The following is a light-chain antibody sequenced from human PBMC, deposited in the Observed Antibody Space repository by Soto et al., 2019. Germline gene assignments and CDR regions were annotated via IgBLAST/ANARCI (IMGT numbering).Light chain of an antibody. CDR1: SSNIGAGYD. CDR2: GNT. CDR3: HSYDSSLSGSV. Sequence: QSALTQPPSVSGAPGQRVTISCTGSSSNIGAGYDVHWYQQLPGTAPKLLIYGNTNRPSGVPDRFSGSKSGTSASLAITGLQAEDEADYYCHSYDSSLSGSVFGGGTKLTVL. J-gene: IGLJ3*02. V-gene: IGLV1-40*01.